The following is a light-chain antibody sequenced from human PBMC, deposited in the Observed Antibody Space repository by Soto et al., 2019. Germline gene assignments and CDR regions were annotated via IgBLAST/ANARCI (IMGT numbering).Light chain of an antibody. CDR3: QQHYSGAPLT. CDR2: WAS. CDR1: QSVLSNSNNRNY. V-gene: IGKV4-1*01. J-gene: IGKJ4*01. Sequence: DIVLTQSPDSLTVSLGERATINCKSSQSVLSNSNNRNYLAWYQHKPGQPPKLLVYWASARESGVPDRFRGSGSGTDFTLTISSLQAEDVATYYCQQHYSGAPLTFGGGTKVEI.